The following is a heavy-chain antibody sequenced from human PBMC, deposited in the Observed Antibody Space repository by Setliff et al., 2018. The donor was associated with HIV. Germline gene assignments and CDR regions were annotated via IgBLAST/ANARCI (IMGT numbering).Heavy chain of an antibody. CDR3: ARVAMIRGTIVGAFDL. CDR2: INPSGGST. Sequence: ASVKVSCKASGYTFTSYYMHWVRQAPGQGLEWMGIINPSGGSTSYAQKFQGRVTMTRDTSTSTVYMELSSLRSEDTAVYYCARVAMIRGTIVGAFDLWGQGSMVTVSS. J-gene: IGHJ3*01. V-gene: IGHV1-46*01. CDR1: GYTFTSYY. D-gene: IGHD3-10*01.